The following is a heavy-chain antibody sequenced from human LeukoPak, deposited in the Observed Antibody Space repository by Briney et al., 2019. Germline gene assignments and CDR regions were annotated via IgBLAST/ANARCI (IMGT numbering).Heavy chain of an antibody. CDR3: ARVTGYMIEDYFDY. Sequence: SETLSLTCTVSGGSISSYYWSWIRQPPGKGLEWIGYIYYSGSTNYNPSLKSRVTISIDTSKNQFSLKLSSVTAADTAVYYCARVTGYMIEDYFDYWGQGTLVTVSS. J-gene: IGHJ4*02. CDR2: IYYSGST. D-gene: IGHD3-22*01. V-gene: IGHV4-59*08. CDR1: GGSISSYY.